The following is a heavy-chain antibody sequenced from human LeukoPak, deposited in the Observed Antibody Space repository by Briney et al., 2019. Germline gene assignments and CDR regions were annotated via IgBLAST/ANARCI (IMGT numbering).Heavy chain of an antibody. V-gene: IGHV1-18*01. J-gene: IGHJ4*02. CDR1: GYTFTSYG. CDR2: ISAYNGNT. CDR3: ARVGDYGDYVGDY. Sequence: GGSVNLSCTASGYTFTSYGISWVRQAPGQGLEWMGWISAYNGNTNYAQKLQGRVTMTTDTSKNTDYMELRSLRSDDTDVYYCARVGDYGDYVGDYWGQGTLVTVSS. D-gene: IGHD4-17*01.